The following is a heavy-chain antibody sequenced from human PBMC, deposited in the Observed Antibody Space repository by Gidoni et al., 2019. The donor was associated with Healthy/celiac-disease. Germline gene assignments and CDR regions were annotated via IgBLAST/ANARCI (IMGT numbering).Heavy chain of an antibody. CDR2: IRYDGSKK. CDR1: GFTFSSYG. Sequence: QVQLVESGGGVVQPGRSLRLSWAASGFTFSSYGMPWVRQAPGKGLEWVAVIRYDGSKKYYADSVKGRFTISRDNSKNTLYLQMNSLRAEDTAVYYCAREYSGYDGTYYYYYGMDVWGQGTTVTVSS. V-gene: IGHV3-33*01. D-gene: IGHD5-12*01. CDR3: AREYSGYDGTYYYYYGMDV. J-gene: IGHJ6*02.